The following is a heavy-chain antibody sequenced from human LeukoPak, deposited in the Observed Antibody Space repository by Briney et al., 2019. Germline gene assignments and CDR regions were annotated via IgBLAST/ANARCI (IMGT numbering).Heavy chain of an antibody. J-gene: IGHJ4*02. CDR3: ARDRVGYSSRTSVFDY. D-gene: IGHD6-13*01. CDR2: ISWDSGSI. V-gene: IGHV3-9*01. Sequence: GSPLRLSCVASGFTFGDYAMYCVRQAPGKGLWWGSGISWDSGSIGSADSVKGRLTISRDNAKNSLYLHINSLRAEDTAVYYCARDRVGYSSRTSVFDYWAQGTRVSVSS. CDR1: GFTFGDYA.